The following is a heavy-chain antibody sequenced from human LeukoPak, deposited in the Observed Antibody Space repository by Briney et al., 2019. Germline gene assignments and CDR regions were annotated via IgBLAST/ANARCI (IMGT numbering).Heavy chain of an antibody. D-gene: IGHD7-27*01. CDR3: ARWGANWGPFDY. J-gene: IGHJ4*02. CDR1: GGTFSSYA. V-gene: IGHV1-69*13. Sequence: SVKVSCKASGGTFSSYAISWVRQAPGQGLEWMGGIIPIFGTANYAQKFQGRVTITADESTSTAYMELSSLRSEDTAVYYCARWGANWGPFDYWGQGTLVTVSS. CDR2: IIPIFGTA.